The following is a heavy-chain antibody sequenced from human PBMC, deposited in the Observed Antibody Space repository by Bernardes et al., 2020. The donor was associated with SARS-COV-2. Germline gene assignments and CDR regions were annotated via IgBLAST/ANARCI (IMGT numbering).Heavy chain of an antibody. V-gene: IGHV3-74*01. D-gene: IGHD6-6*01. CDR3: ARIKSATSSWFFDL. J-gene: IGHJ2*01. CDR2: VNIDGSHA. Sequence: GSLRLSCVASGFDLSNYWMHWVRQAPGKGLVWVSRVNIDGSHAVYADSVKGRFIISRDNAKNTLDLQMNGLEVEDTAVYYCARIKSATSSWFFDLWGRGAHVTVSS. CDR1: GFDLSNYW.